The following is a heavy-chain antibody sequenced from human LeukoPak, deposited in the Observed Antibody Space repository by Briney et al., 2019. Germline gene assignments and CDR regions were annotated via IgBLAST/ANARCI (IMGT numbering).Heavy chain of an antibody. CDR2: ISAGGSSI. V-gene: IGHV3-23*01. Sequence: GGSLRLSCAASGFSFSSYAMSWVRQAPGKGPEWVSIISAGGSSIDYTNSVKGRFTISRDNFKNTLYLQMNSLRAEDTAVYYCVRDPSGSGFAFDSWGQGALVTVSS. CDR1: GFSFSSYA. J-gene: IGHJ4*02. CDR3: VRDPSGSGFAFDS. D-gene: IGHD1-1*01.